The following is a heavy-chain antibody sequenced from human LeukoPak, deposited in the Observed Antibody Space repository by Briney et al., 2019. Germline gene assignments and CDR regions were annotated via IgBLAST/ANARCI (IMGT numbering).Heavy chain of an antibody. D-gene: IGHD6-19*01. CDR2: ISSSSYI. J-gene: IGHJ4*02. CDR3: ARGGSGWPIDY. CDR1: GFTFSSYS. V-gene: IGHV3-21*01. Sequence: GGSLRLSCAASGFTFSSYSMNWVRQAPGKGLEWVSSISSSSYIYYADSVKGRFTISRDNAKNSLYLQMNSLRAEDTAVYYCARGGSGWPIDYWGQGTLVTVSS.